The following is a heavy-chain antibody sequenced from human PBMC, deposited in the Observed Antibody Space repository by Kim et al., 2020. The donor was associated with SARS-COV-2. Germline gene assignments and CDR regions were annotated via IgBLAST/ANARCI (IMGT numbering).Heavy chain of an antibody. D-gene: IGHD3-16*02. V-gene: IGHV1-46*01. CDR1: GYTFTSYY. J-gene: IGHJ4*02. CDR3: ARGYMITFGGVIDYFDY. Sequence: ASVKVSCKASGYTFTSYYMHWVRQAPGQGLEWMGIINPSGGSTSYAQKFQGRVTMTRDTSTSTVYMELSSLRSEDTAVYYCARGYMITFGGVIDYFDYWGQGTLVTVSS. CDR2: INPSGGST.